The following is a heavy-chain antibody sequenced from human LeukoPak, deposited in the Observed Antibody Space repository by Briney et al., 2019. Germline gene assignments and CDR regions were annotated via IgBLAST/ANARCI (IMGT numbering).Heavy chain of an antibody. D-gene: IGHD1-1*01. CDR1: GYTFTGYY. J-gene: IGHJ6*02. CDR3: AREKERRNYYYYGMDV. CDR2: INPNSGGT. Sequence: ASVKVSCKASGYTFTGYYMHWVRQAPGQGLEWMGRINPNSGGTNYAQKFQGRVTMTRDTSISTAYMELSRLRSDDTAVYYCAREKERRNYYYYGMDVWGQGTTVTASS. V-gene: IGHV1-2*06.